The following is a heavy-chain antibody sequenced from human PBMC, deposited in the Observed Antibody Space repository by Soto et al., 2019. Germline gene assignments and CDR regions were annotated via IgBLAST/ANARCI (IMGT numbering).Heavy chain of an antibody. J-gene: IGHJ4*02. Sequence: QVTLKESGPVLVKPTETLTLRCTVSGLSITDSEMGVSWIRQPPGQPLEWLAHIDSSGEKSYRTFLKSRLAISKDTSKNQVVLTMANVDPADTATYYCAHRVLRTVFGLVTTTAIYFDFWGQGTPVVVSS. CDR1: GLSITDSEMG. D-gene: IGHD3-3*01. CDR2: IDSSGEK. CDR3: AHRVLRTVFGLVTTTAIYFDF. V-gene: IGHV2-26*01.